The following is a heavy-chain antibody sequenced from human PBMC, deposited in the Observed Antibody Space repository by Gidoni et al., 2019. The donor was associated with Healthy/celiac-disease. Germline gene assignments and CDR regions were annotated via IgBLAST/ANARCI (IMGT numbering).Heavy chain of an antibody. V-gene: IGHV3-23*01. D-gene: IGHD3-22*01. CDR1: GLTFSRYA. J-gene: IGHJ2*01. CDR2: ISGSGGST. CDR3: SKPGARGTYYYDSSGYLGGAVGDWYFDL. Sequence: EVQLLESGGGLVQPGGSLRRYCAASGLTFSRYAMSWGRQAPGQGWVSAISGSGGSTYYADSVKCRFTISRDNAKNTLFLQLNSLRAEDTAVYYCSKPGARGTYYYDSSGYLGGAVGDWYFDLWGRGTLVTVSS.